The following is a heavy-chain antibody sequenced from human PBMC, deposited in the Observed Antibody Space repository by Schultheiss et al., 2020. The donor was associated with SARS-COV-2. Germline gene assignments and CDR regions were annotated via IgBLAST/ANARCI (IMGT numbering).Heavy chain of an antibody. CDR2: IYTSGST. Sequence: SETLSLTCTVSGGSISSYYWSWIRQPAGKGLEWIGRIYTSGSTNYNPSLKSRVTMSVDTSKNQFSLKLSSVTAADTAVYYCAGRGTAIRAFDIWGQGTMVTVSS. J-gene: IGHJ3*02. V-gene: IGHV4-4*07. D-gene: IGHD2-21*02. CDR1: GGSISSYY. CDR3: AGRGTAIRAFDI.